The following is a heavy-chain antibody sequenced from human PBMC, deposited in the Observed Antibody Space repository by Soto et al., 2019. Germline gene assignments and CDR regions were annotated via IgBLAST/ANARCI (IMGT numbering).Heavy chain of an antibody. V-gene: IGHV2-5*02. CDR3: AHRPQFGEFPTYNAFDI. J-gene: IGHJ3*02. Sequence: QITLKESGPTLVKPTQTLTLTCTFSGFSLSTSGVGVGWIRQPPGKALEWLALIYWDDDKRYSPSLKSRLTITKDTTKNQVVLTMTNMDPVDTATYYCAHRPQFGEFPTYNAFDIWGQGTMVTVSS. CDR2: IYWDDDK. D-gene: IGHD3-10*01. CDR1: GFSLSTSGVG.